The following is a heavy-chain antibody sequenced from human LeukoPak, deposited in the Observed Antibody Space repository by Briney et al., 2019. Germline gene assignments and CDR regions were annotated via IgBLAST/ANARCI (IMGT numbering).Heavy chain of an antibody. J-gene: IGHJ4*02. Sequence: SGTLSLTCAVSGGSISSNNWWSWVRQPPGKGLEWIGEIYHSGSTNYNPSLKSRVTTSVDKSKNQFSLNLNSVTAADTAVYYCVREGGSNRDPFDYWGQGTLVTVSS. V-gene: IGHV4-4*02. CDR1: GGSISSNNW. CDR2: IYHSGST. D-gene: IGHD1-14*01. CDR3: VREGGSNRDPFDY.